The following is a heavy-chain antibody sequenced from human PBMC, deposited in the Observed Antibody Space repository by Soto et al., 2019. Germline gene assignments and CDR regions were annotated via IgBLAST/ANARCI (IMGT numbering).Heavy chain of an antibody. J-gene: IGHJ6*03. V-gene: IGHV1-69*02. CDR1: GGTFSSYT. CDR2: IIPILGIA. D-gene: IGHD4-4*01. CDR3: ARATVTTTYYYYYYYMDV. Sequence: GASVKVSCKASGGTFSSYTISWVRQAPGQGLEWKGRIIPILGIANYAQKFQGRVTITADKSTSTAYMELSSLRSEDTAVYYCARATVTTTYYYYYYYMDVWGKGTTVTVSS.